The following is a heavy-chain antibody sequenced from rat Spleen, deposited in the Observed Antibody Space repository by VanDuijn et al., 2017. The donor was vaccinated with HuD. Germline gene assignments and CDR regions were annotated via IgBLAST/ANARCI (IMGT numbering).Heavy chain of an antibody. Sequence: EVQLVESGGGLVQPGRSLKLSCVASGFTFNNYWMPGIRQAPGKGLEWVATVTHIGGTTYYADSVKGRFTITREDGKSTLYLQMNSLRSEDTGTYYCTRENWVCEYGGQGVMVTVSS. V-gene: IGHV5-31*01. J-gene: IGHJ2*01. D-gene: IGHD5-1*01. CDR1: GFTFNNYW. CDR2: VTHIGGTT. CDR3: TRENWVCEY.